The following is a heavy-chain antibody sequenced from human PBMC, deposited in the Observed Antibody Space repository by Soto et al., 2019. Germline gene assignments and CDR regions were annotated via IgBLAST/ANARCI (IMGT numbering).Heavy chain of an antibody. V-gene: IGHV1-69*01. J-gene: IGHJ4*02. D-gene: IGHD2-21*02. CDR2: IIPIFGTA. CDR1: GGTFSSYA. Sequence: QVQLVQSGAEVKKPGSSVKVSCKASGGTFSSYAISWARQAPGQGLEWMGRIIPIFGTANYAQKFQGRVTITADQYTSTAYMELSSLRYEDTAVYYCAAKPYCGGDCYLVDYWGQGTLVTVSS. CDR3: AAKPYCGGDCYLVDY.